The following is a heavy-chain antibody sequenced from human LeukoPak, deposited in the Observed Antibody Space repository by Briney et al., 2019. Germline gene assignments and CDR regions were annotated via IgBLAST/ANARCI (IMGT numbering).Heavy chain of an antibody. CDR1: GFTFSSYA. V-gene: IGHV3-23*01. D-gene: IGHD3-3*01. CDR3: ARGTSGVVPAPPDY. CDR2: ISGSGGST. J-gene: IGHJ4*02. Sequence: GGSLRLSCAASGFTFSSYAMSWVRQAPGKGLEWVSVISGSGGSTYYADSVKGRFTISRDNSKNTLYLQMNSLRAEDTAVYYCARGTSGVVPAPPDYWGQGTLVTVSS.